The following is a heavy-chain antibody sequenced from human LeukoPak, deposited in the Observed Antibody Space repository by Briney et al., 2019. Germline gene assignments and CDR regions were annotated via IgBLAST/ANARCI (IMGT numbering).Heavy chain of an antibody. V-gene: IGHV3-23*01. Sequence: GGSLRLSCAASGFTFSSYALTWLRQAPGKGLAWVSTISGSGENTDYADSVKGRFTISRDNSKNTPSLRMNSLRAEDTAVYYCAREGLGTVGKAGTFDYWGQGTLVTVSS. CDR3: AREGLGTVGKAGTFDY. D-gene: IGHD6-13*01. CDR1: GFTFSSYA. CDR2: ISGSGENT. J-gene: IGHJ4*02.